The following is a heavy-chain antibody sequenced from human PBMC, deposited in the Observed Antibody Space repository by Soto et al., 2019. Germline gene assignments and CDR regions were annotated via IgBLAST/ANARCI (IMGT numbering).Heavy chain of an antibody. Sequence: PSETLSLTCAVYGGSFSCYYWSWIRQPPGKGLEWIGEINHSGSTNYNPSLKSRVTISVDTSKNQFSLKLSSVTAADTAVYYCARGSXHYYDSSGRTYYYYYGMDVWGQGTTVTVSS. D-gene: IGHD3-22*01. CDR2: INHSGST. V-gene: IGHV4-34*01. J-gene: IGHJ6*02. CDR1: GGSFSCYY. CDR3: ARGSXHYYDSSGRTYYYYYGMDV.